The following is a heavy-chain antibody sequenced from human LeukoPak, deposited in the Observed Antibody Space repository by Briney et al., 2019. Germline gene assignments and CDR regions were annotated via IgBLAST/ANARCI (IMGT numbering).Heavy chain of an antibody. CDR1: GVSISRYY. V-gene: IGHV4-4*07. J-gene: IGHJ4*02. Sequence: SETLSLTCTVSGVSISRYYWSWIRQPAGEGLEWIGSIQTSGSTNYNPSLKSRIIMSVDTSKNQFSLKLTSVTAADTAVYYCAGDHQDYGANSALWYWGQGTLVTVSS. CDR3: AGDHQDYGANSALWY. D-gene: IGHD4-23*01. CDR2: IQTSGST.